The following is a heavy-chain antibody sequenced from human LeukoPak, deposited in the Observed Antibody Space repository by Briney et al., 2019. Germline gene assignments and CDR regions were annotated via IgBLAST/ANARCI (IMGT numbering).Heavy chain of an antibody. J-gene: IGHJ2*01. V-gene: IGHV4-59*01. D-gene: IGHD3-3*01. CDR1: GGSISSYY. CDR3: ARGFPTYYDFWSGYYKGGVAGYFDL. Sequence: SETLSLTCTVSGGSISSYYWSWIRQPPGKGLEWIGYIYYSGSTNYNPSLKSRVTISVDTSKNQFSLTLSSVTAADTAVYYCARGFPTYYDFWSGYYKGGVAGYFDLWGRGTLVTVSS. CDR2: IYYSGST.